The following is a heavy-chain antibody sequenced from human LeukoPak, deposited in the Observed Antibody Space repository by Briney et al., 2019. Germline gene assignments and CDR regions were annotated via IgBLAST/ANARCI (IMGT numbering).Heavy chain of an antibody. CDR1: GFTFDDYA. D-gene: IGHD6-6*01. V-gene: IGHV3-9*01. CDR2: ISWNSGSI. CDR3: ARVEYSSSSCLDY. Sequence: GGSLRLSCAASGFTFDDYAMHWVRQAPGKGLEWVSGISWNSGSIGYADSVKGRFTISRDNAKNSLYLQMNSLRAEDTAVYYCARVEYSSSSCLDYWGQGTLVTVSS. J-gene: IGHJ4*02.